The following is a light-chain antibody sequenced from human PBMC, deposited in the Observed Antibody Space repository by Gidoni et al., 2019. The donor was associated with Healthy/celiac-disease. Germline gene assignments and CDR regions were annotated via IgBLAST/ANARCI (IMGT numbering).Light chain of an antibody. V-gene: IGKV3-11*01. J-gene: IGKJ4*01. CDR1: QSVSSY. CDR2: DAS. CDR3: QQRSNWPPA. Sequence: EIVLTHPPATLSLSPGERATISCRASQSVSSYLAWYQQKPGKAPRLLIYDASNRATGIPARFSGSGSGTDFTLTISSLEPEDFAVYYCQQRSNWPPAFGGGTKVEIK.